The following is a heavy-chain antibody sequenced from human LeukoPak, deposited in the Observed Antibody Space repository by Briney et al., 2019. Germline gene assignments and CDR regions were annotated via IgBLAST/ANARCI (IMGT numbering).Heavy chain of an antibody. CDR3: ARGISGTTHSFDF. Sequence: GASVNVSCKSSGYSFSGSYMHWVRQARGQGREWMGWINPDSRGTFLAGRFQGGGTMTGDTSISTAYMALSSLKSDDTAVYFCARGISGTTHSFDFWGQGTLVTVSS. J-gene: IGHJ4*02. CDR1: GYSFSGSY. V-gene: IGHV1-2*02. D-gene: IGHD1-20*01. CDR2: INPDSRGT.